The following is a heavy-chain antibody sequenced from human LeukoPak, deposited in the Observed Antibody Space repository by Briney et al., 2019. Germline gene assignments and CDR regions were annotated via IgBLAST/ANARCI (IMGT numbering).Heavy chain of an antibody. CDR2: ISPNSGGT. CDR3: ARGWELRLSRTYFDY. Sequence: ASVKVSCKASGYNFKDYHIHWVRQAPGQGLEWMGFISPNSGGTNYALQFRGRVTVTGDTSINTAYLEIKNLKSDDTAVYYCARGWELRLSRTYFDYWGQGTLVTVSS. D-gene: IGHD1-26*01. J-gene: IGHJ4*02. V-gene: IGHV1-2*02. CDR1: GYNFKDYH.